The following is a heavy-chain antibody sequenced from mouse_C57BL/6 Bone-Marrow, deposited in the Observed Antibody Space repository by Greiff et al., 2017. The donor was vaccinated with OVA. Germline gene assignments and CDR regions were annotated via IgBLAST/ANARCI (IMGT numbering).Heavy chain of an antibody. CDR3: ARGRDHYYAMDD. CDR1: GYTFTDSY. D-gene: IGHD3-3*01. Sequence: EVQLQQSGPELVKPGASVKISCKASGYTFTDSYMNWVKQSHGKSLEWIGDINPNNGGTSYNQKFKGKATLTVDKSSSTAYLELRSLTSEDSAVFCYARGRDHYYAMDDWGKGTSVTVSS. CDR2: INPNNGGT. V-gene: IGHV1-26*01. J-gene: IGHJ4*01.